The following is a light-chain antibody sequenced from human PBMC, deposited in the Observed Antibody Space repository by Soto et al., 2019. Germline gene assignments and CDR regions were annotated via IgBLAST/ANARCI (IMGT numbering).Light chain of an antibody. Sequence: QSALTQPSSLSGSPGQSVTISCTGTISDVGGYDYVSWYQQHPGKAPKFMIYEVTNRPSGVSHRFSGSKSGNTASLTISGLQAEDEADYYCSSYTTTSTYVFGTGTKVTVL. CDR2: EVT. CDR1: ISDVGGYDY. V-gene: IGLV2-14*01. CDR3: SSYTTTSTYV. J-gene: IGLJ1*01.